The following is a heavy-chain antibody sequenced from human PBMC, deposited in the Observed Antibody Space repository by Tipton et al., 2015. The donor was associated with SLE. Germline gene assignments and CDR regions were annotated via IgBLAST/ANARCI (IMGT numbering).Heavy chain of an antibody. V-gene: IGHV4-34*01. CDR2: INHSGST. Sequence: TLSLTCALYGGSFSGYYWNWIRQPPGKGLEWIGEINHSGSTNYNPSLKSRVTMSVDTSKNQFSLRLTSVTAADTALYYCARMTTIGGGRGFDPWGQGTLVTVSS. CDR3: ARMTTIGGGRGFDP. CDR1: GGSFSGYY. J-gene: IGHJ5*02. D-gene: IGHD3-16*01.